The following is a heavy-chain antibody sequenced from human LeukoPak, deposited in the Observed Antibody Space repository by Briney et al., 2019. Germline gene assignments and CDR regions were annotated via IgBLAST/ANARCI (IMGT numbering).Heavy chain of an antibody. CDR2: ISAHNGNT. CDR1: GYTFTSYG. D-gene: IGHD6-13*01. V-gene: IGHV1-18*01. CDR3: ARGFIAAAGTSYYYYYGMDV. Sequence: GASVKVSCKASGYTFTSYGISWVRQAPGQGLEWMGWISAHNGNTNYAQKLQGRVTMTTDTSTSTAYMELRSLRSDDTAVYYCARGFIAAAGTSYYYYYGMDVWGQGTTVTVSS. J-gene: IGHJ6*02.